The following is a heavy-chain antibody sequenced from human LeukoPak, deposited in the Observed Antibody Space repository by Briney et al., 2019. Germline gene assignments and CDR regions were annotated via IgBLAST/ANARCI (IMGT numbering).Heavy chain of an antibody. CDR3: ASNSGWIEKPVH. Sequence: GGSLRLSCAASGFTFDHYLMSWVRQAPGKGLEWVSAISGSGGSTYYAESVKGRFTVSRDNSKNTLYLQMNSLRAEDTAVYYCASNSGWIEKPVHWGQGTLVTVSS. V-gene: IGHV3-23*01. CDR1: GFTFDHYL. J-gene: IGHJ4*02. D-gene: IGHD6-19*01. CDR2: ISGSGGST.